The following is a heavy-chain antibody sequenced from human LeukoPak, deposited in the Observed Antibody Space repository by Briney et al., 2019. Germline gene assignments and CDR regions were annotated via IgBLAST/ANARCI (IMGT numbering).Heavy chain of an antibody. D-gene: IGHD3-3*01. J-gene: IGHJ5*02. CDR3: ARVYSTIFGVVRNWFDP. V-gene: IGHV3-21*01. CDR1: GFTFSTYN. CDR2: ISSSSSYI. Sequence: KPGGSLRLSCAASGFTFSTYNMNWVRQAPGKGLEWVSSISSSSSYIYYADSVKGRFTISRDNAKNSLYLQMNSLRAEVTAVYYCARVYSTIFGVVRNWFDPWGQGTLVTVSS.